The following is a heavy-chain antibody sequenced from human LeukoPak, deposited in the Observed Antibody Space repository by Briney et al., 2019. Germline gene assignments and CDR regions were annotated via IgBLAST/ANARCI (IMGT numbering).Heavy chain of an antibody. Sequence: PGGSLRLSCEASGFTFSRFAMTWVRQAPGRGLEWVSTIERDSSATYSADSVRGRFSISRDNSKNTLYLQLNSLTAEDTVMYYCAKDEGRLITNWYRQYWGQGTPVTVSS. CDR3: AKDEGRLITNWYRQY. D-gene: IGHD1-1*01. V-gene: IGHV3-23*01. CDR2: IERDSSAT. CDR1: GFTFSRFA. J-gene: IGHJ4*02.